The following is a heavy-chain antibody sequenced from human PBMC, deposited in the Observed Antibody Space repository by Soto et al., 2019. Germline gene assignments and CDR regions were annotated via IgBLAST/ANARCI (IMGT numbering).Heavy chain of an antibody. J-gene: IGHJ6*02. Sequence: QVQLVESGGGVVQPGRSLRLSCAASGFTFSSYGMHWVRQAPGKGLEWVAVIWYDGTNKYYADTVKGRFTISRDNSKNTLYLQMNSLRAEDTAVYVCARGFIQPLYYYVLDAWGQGTTVTVSS. D-gene: IGHD2-2*01. CDR3: ARGFIQPLYYYVLDA. V-gene: IGHV3-33*01. CDR1: GFTFSSYG. CDR2: IWYDGTNK.